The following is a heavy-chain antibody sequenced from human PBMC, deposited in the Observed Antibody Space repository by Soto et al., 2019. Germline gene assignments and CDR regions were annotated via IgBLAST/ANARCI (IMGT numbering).Heavy chain of an antibody. J-gene: IGHJ4*02. Sequence: QVQLVQSGAEVKKPGSSVKVSCKASGGTFSSYAISWVRQAPGQGLEWMGGIIPIFGTANYAKKFQGRVTITADESTSTAYMELSGLRSEDTAVYYCAAPYGSGSYYNGFDYWGQGTLVTVSS. CDR1: GGTFSSYA. CDR2: IIPIFGTA. V-gene: IGHV1-69*12. D-gene: IGHD3-10*01. CDR3: AAPYGSGSYYNGFDY.